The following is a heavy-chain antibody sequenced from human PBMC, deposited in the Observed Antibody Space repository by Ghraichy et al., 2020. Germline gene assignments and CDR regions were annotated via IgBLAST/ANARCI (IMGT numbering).Heavy chain of an antibody. Sequence: SETLSLTCTVSGGSISSSSYYWGWIRQPPGKGLEWIGSIYYSGSTYYNPSLKSRVTISVDTSKNQFSLKLSSVTAADTAVYYCASPAGPTTEWDYYYYGMDVWGQGTTVTVSS. CDR3: ASPAGPTTEWDYYYYGMDV. V-gene: IGHV4-39*01. D-gene: IGHD4-11*01. CDR2: IYYSGST. CDR1: GGSISSSSYY. J-gene: IGHJ6*02.